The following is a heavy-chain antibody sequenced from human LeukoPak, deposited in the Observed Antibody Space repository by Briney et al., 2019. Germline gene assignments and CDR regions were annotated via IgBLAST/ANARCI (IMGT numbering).Heavy chain of an antibody. V-gene: IGHV4-59*01. CDR1: GGSISHYY. CDR2: IYYSGST. D-gene: IGHD6-6*01. CDR3: ARAARTIDYYYYYMDV. Sequence: SETLSLTCTVSGGSISHYYWSWIRQPPGKGLEWIGYIYYSGSTNYNPSLKSRVTISVDTSKNQFSLKLSSVTAADTAVYYCARAARTIDYYYYYMDVWGKGTTVTVSS. J-gene: IGHJ6*03.